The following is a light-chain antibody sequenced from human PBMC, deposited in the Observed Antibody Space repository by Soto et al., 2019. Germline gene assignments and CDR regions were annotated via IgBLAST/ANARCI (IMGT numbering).Light chain of an antibody. CDR3: QQRSNSIT. Sequence: EIVLTQSPATLSLSPGERATLSCRASQSVSSYLAWYQQKPGQAPRLLIYDASNRATGIPARFSGGGSGADFTLTISSLEPEDFAFYYCQQRSNSITFGQGTRLEIK. CDR1: QSVSSY. CDR2: DAS. J-gene: IGKJ5*01. V-gene: IGKV3-11*01.